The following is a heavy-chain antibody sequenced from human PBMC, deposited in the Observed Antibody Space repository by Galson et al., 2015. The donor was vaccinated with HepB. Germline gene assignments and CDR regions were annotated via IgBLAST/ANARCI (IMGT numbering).Heavy chain of an antibody. D-gene: IGHD3-22*01. CDR3: ARDYDSSGYDNDAFDI. Sequence: SVKVSCKASGYTFTSYGISWVRQAPGQGLEWMGWISAYNGNTNYAQKLQGRVTMTTDTSTSTAYMELRSLRSDDTAVYYCARDYDSSGYDNDAFDIWGQGTMVTVSS. J-gene: IGHJ3*02. CDR1: GYTFTSYG. V-gene: IGHV1-18*01. CDR2: ISAYNGNT.